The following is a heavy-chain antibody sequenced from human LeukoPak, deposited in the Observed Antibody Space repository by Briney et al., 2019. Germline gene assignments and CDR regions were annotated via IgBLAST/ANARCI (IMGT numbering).Heavy chain of an antibody. V-gene: IGHV1-46*01. J-gene: IGHJ4*02. CDR3: AREFGGLGSSSSVPDY. D-gene: IGHD6-6*01. CDR1: GYTFTSYY. Sequence: ASVKVSCKASGYTFTSYYMHWVRQAPGQGLEWMGIINPSGGSTSYAQKFQGRVTMTRDMSTSTVYMELSSLRSEDTAVYYYAREFGGLGSSSSVPDYWGQGTLVTVSS. CDR2: INPSGGST.